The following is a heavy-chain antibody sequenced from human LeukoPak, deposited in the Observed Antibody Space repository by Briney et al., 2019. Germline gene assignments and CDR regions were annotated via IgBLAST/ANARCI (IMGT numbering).Heavy chain of an antibody. J-gene: IGHJ4*02. CDR1: GGSISSGSYY. CDR3: ARSHPKLFYGDYGRASSNYFDY. Sequence: SQTLSLTCTVSGGSISSGSYYWSWIRQPPGKGLECIGYIYYSGSTNYNTLLKSRVTISVDTSKNQFSLKLSSVTAADTAVYYCARSHPKLFYGDYGRASSNYFDYWGQGTLVTVSS. CDR2: IYYSGST. D-gene: IGHD4-17*01. V-gene: IGHV4-61*01.